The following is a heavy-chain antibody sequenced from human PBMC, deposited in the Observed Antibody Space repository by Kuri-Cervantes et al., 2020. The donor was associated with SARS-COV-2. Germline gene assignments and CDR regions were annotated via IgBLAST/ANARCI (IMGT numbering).Heavy chain of an antibody. J-gene: IGHJ5*02. D-gene: IGHD2-21*02. CDR2: IWLDGSQK. Sequence: GGSVRLSCRPSGFTFSDYAIHWVRRAPGKGPEWLAVIWLDGSQKSSEEPVKGRFSTARANSKNEMYLQMNSLSAEDTAVYHCAKAGCNSGDCYPTWLDPWGQGTMVTVSS. CDR3: AKAGCNSGDCYPTWLDP. V-gene: IGHV3-33*06. CDR1: GFTFSDYA.